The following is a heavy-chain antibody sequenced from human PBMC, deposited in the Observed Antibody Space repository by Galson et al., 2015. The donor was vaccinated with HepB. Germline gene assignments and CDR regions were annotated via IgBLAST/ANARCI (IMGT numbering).Heavy chain of an antibody. CDR1: GYTFTSYG. J-gene: IGHJ3*02. V-gene: IGHV1-18*01. Sequence: SVKVSCKASGYTFTSYGISWVRQAPGQGLEWMGWISAYNGNTNYAQKLQGRVTMTTDTSTSTAYMELRSLRSDDTAVYYCARDDAGEENGRHAFDIWGRGTMVTVSS. CDR2: ISAYNGNT. D-gene: IGHD3-10*01. CDR3: ARDDAGEENGRHAFDI.